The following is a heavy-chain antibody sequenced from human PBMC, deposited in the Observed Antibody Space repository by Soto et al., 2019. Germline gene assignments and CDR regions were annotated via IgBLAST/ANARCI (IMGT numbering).Heavy chain of an antibody. CDR1: GYTFSDYY. CDR3: ARDLDYFDSRTFYLGVTFDI. J-gene: IGHJ3*02. CDR2: INPKSGAT. Sequence: QVQLVQSGAEMKKPGASVKVSCKASGYTFSDYYIQWVRQAPGQGLQWMGWINPKSGATNLARKFQGRVSLTTDSSTSTAYMELSGLRSDDTAVFFCARDLDYFDSRTFYLGVTFDIWGQGTMVTVSS. D-gene: IGHD3-9*01. V-gene: IGHV1-2*02.